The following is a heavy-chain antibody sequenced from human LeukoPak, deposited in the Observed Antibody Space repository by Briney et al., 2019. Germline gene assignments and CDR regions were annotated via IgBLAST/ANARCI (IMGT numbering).Heavy chain of an antibody. Sequence: ASVKVSCKASGYTFTSYAMHWVRQAPGQGLEWMGWINAANGDTKSSQKFQGRVTITRDTSASTAHMELSSLRSEDTAVYYCVRPVDYDNYRNNWFDPWGQGTLVTVSS. J-gene: IGHJ5*02. CDR3: VRPVDYDNYRNNWFDP. D-gene: IGHD3-9*01. CDR1: GYTFTSYA. CDR2: INAANGDT. V-gene: IGHV1-3*01.